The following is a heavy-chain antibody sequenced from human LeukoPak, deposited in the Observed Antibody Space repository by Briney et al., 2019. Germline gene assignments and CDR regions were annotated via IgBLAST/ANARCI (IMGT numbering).Heavy chain of an antibody. D-gene: IGHD1-1*01. CDR3: ARVLLERPGIDSFDI. CDR2: ISGSGGST. Sequence: GGSLRLSCAASGFTFSSYAMNWVRQAPGKGLEWVSAISGSGGSTYYSVKGRFTISRDNSKNTLYLQMNSLRAGDTAVYYCARVLLERPGIDSFDIWGQGTMVTVSS. V-gene: IGHV3-23*01. CDR1: GFTFSSYA. J-gene: IGHJ3*02.